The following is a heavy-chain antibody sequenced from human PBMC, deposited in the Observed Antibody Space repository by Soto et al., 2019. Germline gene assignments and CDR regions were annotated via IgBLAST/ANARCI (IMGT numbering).Heavy chain of an antibody. CDR2: VNPHTARS. Sequence: ASVKVSCKASGYTFSTYVISWVRQAPGQGLEWLGWVNPHTARSNYAQKFQGRVTMTTDTSTTTAYMELKSLTFDDTATYFCARTRVYNKFDSWGQGTLVTVSS. J-gene: IGHJ5*01. CDR1: GYTFSTYV. V-gene: IGHV1-18*01. D-gene: IGHD4-4*01. CDR3: ARTRVYNKFDS.